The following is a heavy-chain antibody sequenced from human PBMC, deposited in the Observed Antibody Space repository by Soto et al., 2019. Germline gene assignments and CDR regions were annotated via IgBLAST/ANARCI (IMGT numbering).Heavy chain of an antibody. D-gene: IGHD3-22*01. Sequence: GASVKVSCKASGYTFTSYAMHWVRQAPGQRLEWMGWINAGNGNTKYSQKFQGRVTITRDTSASTAYMELSSLRSEDTAVYYCARVWSSGYYYGAEYFQHWGQGTLVTVSS. CDR2: INAGNGNT. CDR1: GYTFTSYA. J-gene: IGHJ1*01. CDR3: ARVWSSGYYYGAEYFQH. V-gene: IGHV1-3*01.